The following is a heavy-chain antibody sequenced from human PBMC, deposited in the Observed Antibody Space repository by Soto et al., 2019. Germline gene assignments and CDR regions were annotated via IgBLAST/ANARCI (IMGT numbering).Heavy chain of an antibody. CDR3: ARGREGYMLDY. Sequence: QVQLVASGGGVVQPGRSLRLSCAASGFTFSYFAMHWVRQTPGKGLEWVAIISYDGSNKYYADSVKGRFTISRDNSKNTMYLQMNSLRAEDTAVYYCARGREGYMLDYWGQGTMVTVSS. J-gene: IGHJ4*02. V-gene: IGHV3-30-3*01. D-gene: IGHD5-12*01. CDR2: ISYDGSNK. CDR1: GFTFSYFA.